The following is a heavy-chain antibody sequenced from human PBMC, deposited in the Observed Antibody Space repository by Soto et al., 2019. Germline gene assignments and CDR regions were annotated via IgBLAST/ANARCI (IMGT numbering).Heavy chain of an antibody. D-gene: IGHD2-21*01. Sequence: SETLSLTCAVYGGSFSGYYWSWIRQPPGKGLEWIGEINHSGSTNYNPSLKSRATISVDTSKNQFSLKLSSVTAADTAVYYCAREERKGIISWFDPWGQGTPVTVSS. CDR1: GGSFSGYY. J-gene: IGHJ5*02. CDR2: INHSGST. CDR3: AREERKGIISWFDP. V-gene: IGHV4-34*01.